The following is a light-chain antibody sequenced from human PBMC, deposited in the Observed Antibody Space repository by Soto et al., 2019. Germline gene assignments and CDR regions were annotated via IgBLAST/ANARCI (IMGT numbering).Light chain of an antibody. CDR3: QKYNSAPWT. CDR1: QGISNY. CDR2: VAS. J-gene: IGKJ1*01. V-gene: IGKV1-27*01. Sequence: DLQMTQSPSSLSASVGDRVTITCRASQGISNYLAWYQQQPGKVPKLLIYVASTLQSGVPSRFSGSGSGTDFTLTISSPQPEDVPTYYCQKYNSAPWTFGQGTKVEIK.